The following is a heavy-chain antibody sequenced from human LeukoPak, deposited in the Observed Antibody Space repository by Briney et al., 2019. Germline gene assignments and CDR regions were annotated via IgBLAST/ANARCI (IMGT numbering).Heavy chain of an antibody. CDR1: GGSISNYY. Sequence: TSETLSLTCTVSGGSISNYYWSWIRQPPGKGLEWIGYVYYSGSTNYNPSLKSRVSMSVDTSKKQISLKLTSVTAADTAVYFCAKEAAAGLDYWGQGILVTVSS. V-gene: IGHV4-59*01. CDR2: VYYSGST. D-gene: IGHD6-13*01. J-gene: IGHJ4*02. CDR3: AKEAAAGLDY.